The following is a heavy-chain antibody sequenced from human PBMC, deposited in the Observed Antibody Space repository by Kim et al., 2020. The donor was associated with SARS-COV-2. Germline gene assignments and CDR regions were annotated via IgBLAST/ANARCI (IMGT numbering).Heavy chain of an antibody. D-gene: IGHD2-2*02. Sequence: GRFTISRDNSKNTLYLQMNSLRAEDTAVYYCAKTHDIVVVPAAIDWYFDLWGRGTLVTVSS. J-gene: IGHJ2*01. CDR3: AKTHDIVVVPAAIDWYFDL. V-gene: IGHV3-30*02.